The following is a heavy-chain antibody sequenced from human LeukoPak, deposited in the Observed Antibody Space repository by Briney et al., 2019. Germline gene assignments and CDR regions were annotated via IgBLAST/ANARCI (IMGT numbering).Heavy chain of an antibody. D-gene: IGHD5-18*01. CDR3: AAFRGYSYGYEENY. V-gene: IGHV3-48*03. CDR1: GFTFSSYE. CDR2: ISSSGSTI. Sequence: GGSLRLSCAASGFTFSSYEMNWVRQAPGKGLEWVSYISSSGSTIYYADSVKGRFTISRDNSKNTLYLQMNSLRAEDTAVYYCAAFRGYSYGYEENYWGQGTLVTVSS. J-gene: IGHJ4*02.